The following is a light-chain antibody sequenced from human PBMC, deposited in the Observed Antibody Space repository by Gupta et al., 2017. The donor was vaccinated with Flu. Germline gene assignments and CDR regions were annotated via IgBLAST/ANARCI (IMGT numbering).Light chain of an antibody. Sequence: DIVMTQSPDSLAVSLGERATINCKSSRSVLYTSNNKNYLAWLQQKPGQPPKVVIYWASTREYGVPDRFSGSGSGTDFTLTISGLQAEDVAVYYCQQYFTSPWTFGQGTXVEIK. CDR3: QQYFTSPWT. J-gene: IGKJ1*01. V-gene: IGKV4-1*01. CDR1: RSVLYTSNNKNY. CDR2: WAS.